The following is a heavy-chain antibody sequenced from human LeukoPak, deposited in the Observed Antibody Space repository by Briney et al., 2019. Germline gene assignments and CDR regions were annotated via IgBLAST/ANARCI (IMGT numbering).Heavy chain of an antibody. CDR2: INPNSGGT. Sequence: WASVKVSCKASGYTFTSYDINWVRQATGQGLEWMGWINPNSGGTNYAQKFQGRVTMTRDTSISTAYMELSRLRSDDTAVYYCARDVYYYDSSAPDYWGQGTLVTVSS. CDR3: ARDVYYYDSSAPDY. CDR1: GYTFTSYD. D-gene: IGHD3-22*01. V-gene: IGHV1-2*02. J-gene: IGHJ4*02.